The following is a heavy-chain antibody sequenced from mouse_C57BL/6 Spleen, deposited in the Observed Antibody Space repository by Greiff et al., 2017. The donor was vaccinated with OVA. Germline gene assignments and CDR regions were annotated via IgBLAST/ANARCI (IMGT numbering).Heavy chain of an antibody. Sequence: QVQLQQSGPELVKPGASVKISCKASGYAFSSSWMNWVKQRPGKGLEWIGRIYPGDGDTNYNGKFKGKATLTADKSSSTAYMQLSSLTSEDSAVYFCARWLGSPLYAMDYWGQGTSVTVSS. V-gene: IGHV1-82*01. J-gene: IGHJ4*01. D-gene: IGHD2-2*01. CDR3: ARWLGSPLYAMDY. CDR2: IYPGDGDT. CDR1: GYAFSSSW.